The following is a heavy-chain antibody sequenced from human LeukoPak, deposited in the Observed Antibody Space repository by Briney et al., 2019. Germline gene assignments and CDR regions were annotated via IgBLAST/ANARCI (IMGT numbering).Heavy chain of an antibody. CDR2: INGGDSIT. D-gene: IGHD1-26*01. Sequence: GGSLRLSCAASGFTFSSNWMHWVRQAPGKGLVWLSRINGGDSITDHAESVKGRFTISRNNADNTLHLQMNSLRDEDTAVYHCVREVGAPGSFRQWGQGALVIVSS. J-gene: IGHJ1*01. CDR3: VREVGAPGSFRQ. V-gene: IGHV3-74*01. CDR1: GFTFSSNW.